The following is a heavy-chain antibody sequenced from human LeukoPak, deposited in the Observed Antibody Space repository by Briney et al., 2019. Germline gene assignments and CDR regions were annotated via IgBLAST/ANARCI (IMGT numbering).Heavy chain of an antibody. D-gene: IGHD1-26*01. CDR3: ARHDGSSFIYYIDH. CDR2: ISNSGYNT. J-gene: IGHJ4*02. V-gene: IGHV3-23*01. Sequence: GGSLRLSCAASGFSIYSYAMSWVRQAPGKGLEWDSTISNSGYNTWYADAVKGRFTIARDDSQNTFYLQMSGLRAEDTALYYCARHDGSSFIYYIDHWGQGALVTVSS. CDR1: GFSIYSYA.